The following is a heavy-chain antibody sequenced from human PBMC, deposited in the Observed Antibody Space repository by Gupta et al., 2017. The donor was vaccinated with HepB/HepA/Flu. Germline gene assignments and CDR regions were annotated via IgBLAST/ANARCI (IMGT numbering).Heavy chain of an antibody. D-gene: IGHD2-2*01. Sequence: IRQPPGKGLEWIGDIYFTGSTNYNKSLKSRVTISIDTSKNQFSLNLSSVSAADTAVYDCAREGRYCSGASCYPGFDYGGQVTMVTVTS. J-gene: IGHJ4*02. CDR3: AREGRYCSGASCYPGFDY. V-gene: IGHV4-59*01. CDR2: IYFTGST.